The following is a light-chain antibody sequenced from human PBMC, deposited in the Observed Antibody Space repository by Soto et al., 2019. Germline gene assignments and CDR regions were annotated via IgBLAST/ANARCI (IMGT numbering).Light chain of an antibody. CDR2: DVN. J-gene: IGLJ1*01. CDR3: GSYTSSSTLYV. Sequence: QSALTQPASVSGSRGQSITISCTGTCSDVGGSNYVSWYQQHPGKAPKLMIYDVNNRPSGVSNRFSGSKSGNTASLTISGLQAEDEADYYCGSYTSSSTLYVFGTGTKLTVL. V-gene: IGLV2-14*01. CDR1: CSDVGGSNY.